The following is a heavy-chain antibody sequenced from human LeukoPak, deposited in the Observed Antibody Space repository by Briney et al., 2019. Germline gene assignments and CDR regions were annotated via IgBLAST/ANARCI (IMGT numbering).Heavy chain of an antibody. J-gene: IGHJ4*02. CDR2: IRYDGSNK. CDR1: GFSFSDYA. CDR3: ARDRYYVPDY. Sequence: GGSLRLSCAASGFSFSDYAIYWVRQTPGKGLEWVAFIRYDGSNKIYADSVKGRFTISRDNSYNTVYLQMTGLRAEDTAVYYCARDRYYVPDYWGQGTLVTVSS. V-gene: IGHV3-30*02. D-gene: IGHD3-10*02.